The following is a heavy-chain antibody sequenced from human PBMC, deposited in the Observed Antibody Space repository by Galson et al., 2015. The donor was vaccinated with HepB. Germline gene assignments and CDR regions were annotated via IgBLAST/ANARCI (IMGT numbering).Heavy chain of an antibody. Sequence: SVKVSCKASGSTFTSYYMHWVRQAPGQGLEWMGIINPSGGSTSYAQKFQGRVTMTRDTSTSTVYMELSSLRSEDTAVYYCARDPFEVSGSYSPAVAFDIWGQGTMVTVSS. J-gene: IGHJ3*02. V-gene: IGHV1-46*01. CDR2: INPSGGST. CDR1: GSTFTSYY. D-gene: IGHD1-26*01. CDR3: ARDPFEVSGSYSPAVAFDI.